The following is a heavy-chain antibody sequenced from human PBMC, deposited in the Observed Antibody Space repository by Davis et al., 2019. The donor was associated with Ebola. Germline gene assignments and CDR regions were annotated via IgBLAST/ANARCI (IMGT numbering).Heavy chain of an antibody. V-gene: IGHV1-3*01. Sequence: AASVKVSCKASGYTFTSYAMHWVRQAPGQRLEWMGWINAGNGNTKYSQKFQGRVTITRDTSISTAYMELSSLRSEDTAVYYCATSFLRSSPFDYWGQGTLVTVSS. J-gene: IGHJ4*02. D-gene: IGHD5-12*01. CDR2: INAGNGNT. CDR3: ATSFLRSSPFDY. CDR1: GYTFTSYA.